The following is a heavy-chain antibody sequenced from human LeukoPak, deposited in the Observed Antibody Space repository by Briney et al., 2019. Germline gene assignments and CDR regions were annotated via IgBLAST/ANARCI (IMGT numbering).Heavy chain of an antibody. J-gene: IGHJ4*02. D-gene: IGHD1-14*01. CDR3: AIFRIDY. CDR1: GFTFSRYW. Sequence: GGSLRLSCAASGFTFSRYWMNWVRQAPGKGLEWVANIKQDGSEKYYVDPVKGRFSISRDNSENSLYLQMNGLRGEDTAVYYCAIFRIDYWAREPWSPSPQ. CDR2: IKQDGSEK. V-gene: IGHV3-7*01.